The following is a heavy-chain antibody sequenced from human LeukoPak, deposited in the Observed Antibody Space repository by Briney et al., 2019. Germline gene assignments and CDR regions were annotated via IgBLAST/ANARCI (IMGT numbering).Heavy chain of an antibody. D-gene: IGHD3-22*01. Sequence: GGSLRLSCAASGFTVSSNYMSWVRQAPGKGLEWVSVIYSGGNTFYADSVKGRFTISRDNSKNMLYPQMNSLRAEDTAVYYCARAGLDSSGQHPHDYWGQGTLDTVSS. CDR1: GFTVSSNY. CDR3: ARAGLDSSGQHPHDY. V-gene: IGHV3-66*02. J-gene: IGHJ4*02. CDR2: IYSGGNT.